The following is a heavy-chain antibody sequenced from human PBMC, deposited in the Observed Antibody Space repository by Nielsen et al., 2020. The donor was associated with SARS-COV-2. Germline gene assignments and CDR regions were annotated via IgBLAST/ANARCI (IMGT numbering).Heavy chain of an antibody. CDR3: ARLRTSMVRGIENFDS. D-gene: IGHD3-10*01. CDR2: VSDRRNT. J-gene: IGHJ4*02. CDR1: GGSISGYY. V-gene: IGHV4-59*01. Sequence: GSLRLSCSVSGGSISGYYWSWIRQPPGKGLEWIGYVSDRRNTNYNPSLLSRVTISVDMSRNQFYLRLDSVTAADTAVYYCARLRTSMVRGIENFDSWGQGAPVTVSS.